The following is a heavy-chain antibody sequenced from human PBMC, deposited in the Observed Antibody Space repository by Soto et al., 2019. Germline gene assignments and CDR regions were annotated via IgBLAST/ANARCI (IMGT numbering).Heavy chain of an antibody. CDR3: ARVLFQDYSGSGGCFDP. J-gene: IGHJ5*02. CDR2: ISSSSSTI. V-gene: IGHV3-48*02. D-gene: IGHD3-10*01. CDR1: GFTFSSYS. Sequence: GGSLRLSCAASGFTFSSYSMNWVRQAPGKGLEWVSYISSSSSTIYYADSVKGRFTISRDNANNSLYLQMNSLRDEDTAVYYCARVLFQDYSGSGGCFDPWGQGTPVPVSS.